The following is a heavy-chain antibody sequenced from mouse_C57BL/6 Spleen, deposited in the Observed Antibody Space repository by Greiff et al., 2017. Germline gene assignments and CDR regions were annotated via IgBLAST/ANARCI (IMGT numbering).Heavy chain of an antibody. D-gene: IGHD1-1*01. CDR3: AGHEWDYYGSSFFDY. J-gene: IGHJ2*01. CDR1: GYTFTEYT. CDR2: FYPGSGSI. V-gene: IGHV1-62-2*01. Sequence: VQVVESGAELVKPGASVKLSCKASGYTFTEYTIHWVKQRSGQGLAGIGWFYPGSGSIKYNEKFKDKATLTADKSSSTVSMELSRLTSEDSAVYFCAGHEWDYYGSSFFDYWGQGTTLTVSS.